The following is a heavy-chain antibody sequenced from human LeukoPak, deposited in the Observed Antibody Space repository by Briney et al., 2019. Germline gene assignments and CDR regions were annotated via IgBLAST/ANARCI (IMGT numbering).Heavy chain of an antibody. J-gene: IGHJ4*02. CDR1: GFSPSSYR. CDR2: IGYNSNT. D-gene: IGHD4-11*01. Sequence: PAQSLRLAWAPSGFSPSSYRMNWVRQAPGKGLEWVSYIGYNSNTYYADTLKGRVTISRDNAKSSLYLQMNSLRAEDTAVYYCARVPIDYSNYGLSVFDYWGKGTLVTVSP. V-gene: IGHV3-48*01. CDR3: ARVPIDYSNYGLSVFDY.